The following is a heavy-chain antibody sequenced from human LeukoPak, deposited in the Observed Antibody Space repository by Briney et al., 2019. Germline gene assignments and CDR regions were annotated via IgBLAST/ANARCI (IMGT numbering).Heavy chain of an antibody. J-gene: IGHJ4*02. CDR3: AKDIGLGPLFYGSGPLDY. CDR2: ISYDGSNK. D-gene: IGHD3-10*01. V-gene: IGHV3-30-3*01. Sequence: GGSLRLSCAASGFTFSSYAMHWVRQAPGKGLEWVAVISYDGSNKYYADSVKGRFTISRDNSKNSLYLQMNSLRAEDTALYYCAKDIGLGPLFYGSGPLDYWGQGTLVTVSS. CDR1: GFTFSSYA.